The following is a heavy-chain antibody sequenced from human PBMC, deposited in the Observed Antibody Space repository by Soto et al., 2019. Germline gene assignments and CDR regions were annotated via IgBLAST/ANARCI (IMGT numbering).Heavy chain of an antibody. Sequence: ASVKVSCKASGGTFSTHAIIWVRQAPGHGLEWMGGIIPISGTTYYTQKFQGRVTITADEPTSTAFMELSSLKSEDTAVFYCARGYCSGGNCYSGMDVWGQGTMVTVSS. V-gene: IGHV1-69*13. CDR3: ARGYCSGGNCYSGMDV. CDR1: GGTFSTHA. CDR2: IIPISGTT. D-gene: IGHD2-15*01. J-gene: IGHJ6*02.